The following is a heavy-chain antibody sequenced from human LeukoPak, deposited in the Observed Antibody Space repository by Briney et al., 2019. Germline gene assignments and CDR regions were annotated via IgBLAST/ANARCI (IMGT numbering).Heavy chain of an antibody. CDR3: APGPGWFDP. CDR1: GYTFTGYY. Sequence: GASLKVSCKASGYTFTGYYMHWVRQAPGQGLEWMGRINPNSGGTNYAKKFQGRVTMTRDTTISTAYMELSRLRSDDTAVYYCAPGPGWFDPWGQGTLVTVSS. J-gene: IGHJ5*02. CDR2: INPNSGGT. V-gene: IGHV1-2*06.